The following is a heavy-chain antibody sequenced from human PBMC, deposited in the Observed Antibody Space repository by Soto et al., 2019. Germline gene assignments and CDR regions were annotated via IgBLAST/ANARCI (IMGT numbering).Heavy chain of an antibody. CDR2: ISAYNGNT. Sequence: QTPGQGLEWMGWISAYNGNTNYAQKLQGRVTMTTDTSTSTAYMELRSLRSDDTAVYYCARVVGGSYFGSFDYWGQGTLVTVSS. D-gene: IGHD1-26*01. V-gene: IGHV1-18*01. CDR3: ARVVGGSYFGSFDY. J-gene: IGHJ4*02.